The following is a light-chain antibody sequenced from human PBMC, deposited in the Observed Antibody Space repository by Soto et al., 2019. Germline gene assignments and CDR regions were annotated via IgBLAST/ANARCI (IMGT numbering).Light chain of an antibody. J-gene: IGKJ1*01. CDR1: QSVSSNY. Sequence: EIVLTQSPGTLSLSPGERATLSCRASQSVSSNYLAWYQQKPGQAPRLLIFGASSRATGIPDRFSGSASATDFTLTISRLEPEDFAVYYCQQHGSSRWTFGQGIKVELK. V-gene: IGKV3-20*01. CDR3: QQHGSSRWT. CDR2: GAS.